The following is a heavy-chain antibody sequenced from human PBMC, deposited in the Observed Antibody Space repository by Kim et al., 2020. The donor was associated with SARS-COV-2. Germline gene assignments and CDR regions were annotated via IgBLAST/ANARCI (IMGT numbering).Heavy chain of an antibody. D-gene: IGHD2-15*01. J-gene: IGHJ3*02. Sequence: SETLSLTCTVSGGSISSSSYYWGWIRQPPGKGLEWIGSIYYSGSTYYNPSLKSRVTISVDTSKNQFSLKLSSVTAADTAVYYCARGPRSAQGYCSGGSCYRGAFDIWGQGTMVTVSS. CDR3: ARGPRSAQGYCSGGSCYRGAFDI. V-gene: IGHV4-39*01. CDR1: GGSISSSSYY. CDR2: IYYSGST.